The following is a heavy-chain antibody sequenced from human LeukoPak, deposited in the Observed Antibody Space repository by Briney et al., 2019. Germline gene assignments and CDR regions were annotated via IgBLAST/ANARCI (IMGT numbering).Heavy chain of an antibody. J-gene: IGHJ3*02. CDR1: GGSISSYY. V-gene: IGHV4-59*01. D-gene: IGHD1-26*01. CDR3: AGEIVGATFGGAFDI. CDR2: IYYSGST. Sequence: PSETLSLTCTVSGGSISSYYWSWIRQPPGKGLEWIGYIYYSGSTNYNPSLKSRVTISVDTSKNQFSLKLSSVTAADTAVYYCAGEIVGATFGGAFDIWGQGTMVTVSS.